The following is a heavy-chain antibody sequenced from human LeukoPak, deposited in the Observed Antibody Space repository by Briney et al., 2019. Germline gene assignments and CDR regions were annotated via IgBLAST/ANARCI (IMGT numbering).Heavy chain of an antibody. CDR1: GFTVSSNY. Sequence: GGSLRLSCAASGFTVSSNYMSWVRQAPGKGLEWVGFIKSKAYGETTEYAASVQGRFTLSRDDSKSIAYLQMNSLKTDDTAVYYCTREGIIAVAGTVYFQHWGQGALVTVSS. V-gene: IGHV3-49*04. CDR2: IKSKAYGETT. CDR3: TREGIIAVAGTVYFQH. J-gene: IGHJ1*01. D-gene: IGHD6-19*01.